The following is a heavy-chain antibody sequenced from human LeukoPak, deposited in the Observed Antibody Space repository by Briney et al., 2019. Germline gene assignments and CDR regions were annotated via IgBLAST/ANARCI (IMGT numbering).Heavy chain of an antibody. J-gene: IGHJ4*02. Sequence: GGSLRLSCAASGFTFDDYAMHWVRQAPGKGLEWVSGISWNSGSIGYADSVKGRFTISRDNAKNSLYLQMNSLRAEDTALYYCAKALSQNYYDSSGYYGMWGQGTLVTVSS. CDR3: AKALSQNYYDSSGYYGM. V-gene: IGHV3-9*01. D-gene: IGHD3-22*01. CDR1: GFTFDDYA. CDR2: ISWNSGSI.